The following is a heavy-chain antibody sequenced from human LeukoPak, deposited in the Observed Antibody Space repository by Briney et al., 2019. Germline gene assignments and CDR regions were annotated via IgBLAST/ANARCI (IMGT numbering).Heavy chain of an antibody. D-gene: IGHD6-13*01. CDR1: PFTSSSYG. Sequence: WGSLRLSCAASPFTSSSYGMHWVRQAAGKGLEGVAYIQYDGSNQQYADSVKGRFSISRNSSKNILYLQMNSLRAEDTAVYYCAKGGSSSWDYFDYWGQGTLVTVSS. J-gene: IGHJ4*02. CDR3: AKGGSSSWDYFDY. CDR2: IQYDGSNQ. V-gene: IGHV3-30*02.